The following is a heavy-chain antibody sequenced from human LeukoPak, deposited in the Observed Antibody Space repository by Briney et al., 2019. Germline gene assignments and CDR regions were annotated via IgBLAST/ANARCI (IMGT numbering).Heavy chain of an antibody. V-gene: IGHV3-72*01. J-gene: IGHJ4*02. Sequence: GGSLRLSCAASGFTFSDHYMDWVRQAPGKGLEWVGRIRNKANSYTTEYAASVKGRFTISRDESRNSLYLQMNSLKTEDTAVYYCARDRSSGWYVVDYWGQGTLVTVSS. CDR2: IRNKANSYTT. CDR3: ARDRSSGWYVVDY. CDR1: GFTFSDHY. D-gene: IGHD6-19*01.